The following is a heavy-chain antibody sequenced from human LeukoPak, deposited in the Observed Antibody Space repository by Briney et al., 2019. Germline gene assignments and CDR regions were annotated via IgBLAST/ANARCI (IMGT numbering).Heavy chain of an antibody. CDR2: IYYSGST. D-gene: IGHD2-2*01. V-gene: IGHV4-39*01. J-gene: IGHJ4*02. CDR3: ARGGSGLPRVVPAAMPY. CDR1: GGSISSSSYY. Sequence: PSETLSLTCTVSGGSISSSSYYWGWIRQPPGKGLEWIGSIYYSGSTYYNPSLKSRVTISVDTSKNQFSLKLSSVTAADTAVYYCARGGSGLPRVVPAAMPYWGQGTLVTVSS.